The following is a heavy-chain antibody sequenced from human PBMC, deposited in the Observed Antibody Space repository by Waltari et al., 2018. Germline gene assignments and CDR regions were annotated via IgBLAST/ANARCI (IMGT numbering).Heavy chain of an antibody. J-gene: IGHJ5*02. D-gene: IGHD3-10*01. V-gene: IGHV1-18*01. CDR2: INTHNDYT. CDR3: PRVISMLQGTSYRPAWFDP. CDR1: GYTFTTYG. Sequence: QVQLVQSGPEMKKPGASGKVSCKASGYTFTTYGIGWVRQAPGRGLEWMGWINTHNDYTNNAQTSQGTCTMTTDTPTDIPYRGLRGLRSDDTAVHFCPRVISMLQGTSYRPAWFDPWGQGALVTVSS.